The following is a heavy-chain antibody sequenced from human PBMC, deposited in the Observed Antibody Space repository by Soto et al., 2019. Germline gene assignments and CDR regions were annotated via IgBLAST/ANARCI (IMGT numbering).Heavy chain of an antibody. CDR1: GFTFRNHA. CDR3: ASDQGVAIIKEH. CDR2: ICCGGASK. J-gene: IGHJ4*02. V-gene: IGHV3-33*08. D-gene: IGHD1-1*01. Sequence: GGSLRLSCAASGFTFRNHAMHWVRQAPGKGLEWVGLICCGGASKYYADSVKGRSTISRDNSKNTLYLEMNSLRVEDTAHYYCASDQGVAIIKEHWGQGTLVTVSS.